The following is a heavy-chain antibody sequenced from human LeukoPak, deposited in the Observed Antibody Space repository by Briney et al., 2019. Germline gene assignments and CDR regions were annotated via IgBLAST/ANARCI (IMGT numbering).Heavy chain of an antibody. Sequence: GGSLRLSCAASGFTFRSYAIHWVRQAPGQGLEWVTIISSDGSYKNYADSVEGRFTISRDNSKNTLYLQMNSLRPEDTAVYYCARGLAYYYDSTAYFLDYWGQGTLVTVSS. CDR1: GFTFRSYA. V-gene: IGHV3-30*04. CDR2: ISSDGSYK. J-gene: IGHJ4*02. CDR3: ARGLAYYYDSTAYFLDY. D-gene: IGHD3-22*01.